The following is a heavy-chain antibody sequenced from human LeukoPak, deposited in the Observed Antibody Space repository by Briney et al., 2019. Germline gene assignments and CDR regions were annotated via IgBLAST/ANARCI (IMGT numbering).Heavy chain of an antibody. V-gene: IGHV4-4*02. D-gene: IGHD1-26*01. Sequence: SETLSLTCAVSGGSISSSNWWSWVRQPPGKGLEWIGEIYHSGSTNYNPSLKSRVTISVDKSKNQFSLKLSSVTAADTAVYYCAGRPIVGATTTFDYWGRGTLVTVSS. J-gene: IGHJ4*02. CDR1: GGSISSSNW. CDR3: AGRPIVGATTTFDY. CDR2: IYHSGST.